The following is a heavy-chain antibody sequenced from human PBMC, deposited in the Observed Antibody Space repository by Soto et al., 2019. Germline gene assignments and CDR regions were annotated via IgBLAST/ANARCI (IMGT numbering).Heavy chain of an antibody. Sequence: QVQLVESGGGVVQPGRSLRLSCVGSGFPFWHYGMHWVRQAPGKGLEWVAVIWSDGNKESYADSVKGRFAISRDNSKDTLNLKMNRPRVEDTAVYFCARDRNGGWFHMDVWGQGTTV. V-gene: IGHV3-33*01. CDR3: ARDRNGGWFHMDV. J-gene: IGHJ6*01. CDR2: IWSDGNKE. CDR1: GFPFWHYG. D-gene: IGHD2-15*01.